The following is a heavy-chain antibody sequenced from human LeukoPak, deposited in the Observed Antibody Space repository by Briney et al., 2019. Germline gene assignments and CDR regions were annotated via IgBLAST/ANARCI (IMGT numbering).Heavy chain of an antibody. Sequence: GASVNVSCKTSGYTFSDYYIHWVRQAPGQGLEWMGWINPHTGGTEYPRKFKGRVTMTRDTSISTAYLELSWLRSDDTAVYYCAKNNEARDYWFADLWGRGTLVTVSS. J-gene: IGHJ2*01. CDR2: INPHTGGT. CDR3: AKNNEARDYWFADL. V-gene: IGHV1-2*02. CDR1: GYTFSDYY. D-gene: IGHD2/OR15-2a*01.